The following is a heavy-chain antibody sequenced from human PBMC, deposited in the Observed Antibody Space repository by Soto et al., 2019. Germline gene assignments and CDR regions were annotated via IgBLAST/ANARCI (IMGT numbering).Heavy chain of an antibody. CDR3: ARVGLYGDYGKNY. V-gene: IGHV1-58*01. J-gene: IGHJ4*02. D-gene: IGHD4-17*01. Sequence: ASVKVSCKASGFTFTSSAVQWVRQARGQRLEWIGWIVVGSGNTNYAQKFQERVTITRDMSTSTAYMELSSLRSEDTAVYYCARVGLYGDYGKNYWGQGTLVTVSS. CDR2: IVVGSGNT. CDR1: GFTFTSSA.